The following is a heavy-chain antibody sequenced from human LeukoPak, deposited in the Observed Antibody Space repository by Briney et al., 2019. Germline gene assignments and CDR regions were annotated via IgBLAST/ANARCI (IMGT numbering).Heavy chain of an antibody. V-gene: IGHV3-21*01. CDR3: ARDIGELLLGGLGHDVFDI. J-gene: IGHJ3*02. CDR2: ISSSSSYI. Sequence: GGSLRLSCAASGFTFSSYSMNWVRQAPGKGLEWVSSISSSSSYIYYADSVKGRFTISRDNAKNSLYLQMNSLRAEDTAVYYCARDIGELLLGGLGHDVFDIWGQGTMVTVSS. CDR1: GFTFSSYS. D-gene: IGHD3-10*01.